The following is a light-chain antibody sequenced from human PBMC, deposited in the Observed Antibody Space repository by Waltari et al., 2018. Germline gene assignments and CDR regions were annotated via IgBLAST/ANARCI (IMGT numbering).Light chain of an antibody. Sequence: DIVMTQSPDPLAVSLGERATINCKSRQSVLYSSNNKNCLAWYQQKPGQPPKLLIYWASTRESGVPDRFGGSGSGTDFTLTISSLQAEDVAVYYCHQYYSSPWTFGQGTKVEI. CDR3: HQYYSSPWT. V-gene: IGKV4-1*01. CDR1: QSVLYSSNNKNC. J-gene: IGKJ1*01. CDR2: WAS.